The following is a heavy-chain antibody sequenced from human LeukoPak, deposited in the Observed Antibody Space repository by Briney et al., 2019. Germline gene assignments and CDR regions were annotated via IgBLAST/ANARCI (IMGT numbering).Heavy chain of an antibody. CDR2: INHSGST. J-gene: IGHJ4*02. V-gene: IGHV4-39*07. Sequence: SETLSLTCTVSGGSVSSGSYYWSWIRQPPGKGLEWIGEINHSGSTNYNPSLKSRVTISVDTSKNQFSLKLSSVTAADTAMYYCARGEATIYYFDYWGQGTLVTVSS. CDR3: ARGEATIYYFDY. CDR1: GGSVSSGSYY. D-gene: IGHD5-24*01.